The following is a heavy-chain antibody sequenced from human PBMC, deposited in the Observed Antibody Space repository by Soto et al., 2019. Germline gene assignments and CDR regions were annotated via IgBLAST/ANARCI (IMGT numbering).Heavy chain of an antibody. D-gene: IGHD2-21*01. J-gene: IGHJ5*02. CDR2: VDYSGGFT. V-gene: IGHV3-23*01. CDR3: AKSGGSCGDADCYPNWFDA. Sequence: EVQLLESGGGLVQPGGSLRLSCAASAFAFSSSAMNWVRQAPGKGLEWVSTVDYSGGFTRYADAVKGRSTISRDNTRSTLFLHLQSLRDDDTAVYYCAKSGGSCGDADCYPNWFDAWGQGTLVTVSS. CDR1: AFAFSSSA.